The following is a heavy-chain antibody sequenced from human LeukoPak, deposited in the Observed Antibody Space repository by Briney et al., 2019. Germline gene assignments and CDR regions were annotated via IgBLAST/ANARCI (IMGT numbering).Heavy chain of an antibody. CDR3: ARVALWGSGGYY. CDR2: IYSGGST. CDR1: GFTFSGYA. J-gene: IGHJ4*02. V-gene: IGHV3-53*01. Sequence: PGGSLRLSCAASGFTFSGYAMNWVRQAPGKGLEWVSVIYSGGSTYQADSVKGRFTISRDNSKNTLYLQMNSLRAGDTAVYYCARVALWGSGGYYWGQGTLLTVSS. D-gene: IGHD2-15*01.